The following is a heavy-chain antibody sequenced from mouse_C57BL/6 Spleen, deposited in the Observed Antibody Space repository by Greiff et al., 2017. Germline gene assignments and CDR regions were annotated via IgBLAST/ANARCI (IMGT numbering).Heavy chain of an antibody. CDR2: ILPGSGST. D-gene: IGHD1-1*01. CDR3: ARHRVFTTVVQGYFDY. J-gene: IGHJ2*01. Sequence: VQLQQSGAELMKPGASVKLSCKATGYTFTGYWIEWVKQRPGHGLEWIGEILPGSGSTNYNEKFKGKATFTADTSSNTAYMQLSSLTTEDSAIYYCARHRVFTTVVQGYFDYWGQGTTLTVSS. CDR1: GYTFTGYW. V-gene: IGHV1-9*01.